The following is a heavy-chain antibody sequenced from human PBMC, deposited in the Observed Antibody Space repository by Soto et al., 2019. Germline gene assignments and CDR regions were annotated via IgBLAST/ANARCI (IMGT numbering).Heavy chain of an antibody. CDR3: PGSPYKALLCYYGMDV. J-gene: IGHJ6*02. Sequence: PETLALTCAVSCGSISSSNWWSWVRQPPGKGLEWIGEIYHSVSTNYNPSLKSRVTISADKAKHQFSLKLSSVTAADTAVYYGPGSPYKALLCYYGMDVWGQGTTVTVSS. V-gene: IGHV4-4*03. CDR1: CGSISSSNW. D-gene: IGHD3-10*01. CDR2: IYHSVST.